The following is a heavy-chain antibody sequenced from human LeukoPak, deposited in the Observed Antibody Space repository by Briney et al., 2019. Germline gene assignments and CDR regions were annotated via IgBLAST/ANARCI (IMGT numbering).Heavy chain of an antibody. V-gene: IGHV4-34*01. D-gene: IGHD6-13*01. Sequence: SETLSLTCAVYGESFSGYYWSWIRQPPGKGLEWIGEINHSGSTNYNPSLKSQVTISVDTSKNRFSLKLSSVTASDTAVYYCARRSYSSSWYYWGQGTLVTVSS. J-gene: IGHJ4*02. CDR3: ARRSYSSSWYY. CDR1: GESFSGYY. CDR2: INHSGST.